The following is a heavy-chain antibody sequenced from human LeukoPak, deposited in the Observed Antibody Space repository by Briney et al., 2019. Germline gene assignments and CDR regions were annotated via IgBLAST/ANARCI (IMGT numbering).Heavy chain of an antibody. D-gene: IGHD3-3*01. V-gene: IGHV3-7*01. CDR3: ARDQRGTIFGVVILDYYYGMDV. CDR2: IKQDGSEK. CDR1: GFTFSSYW. J-gene: IGHJ6*02. Sequence: GGSLRLSCAASGFTFSSYWMSWVRQAPGKGLEWVANIKQDGSEKYYVDSVKGRFTISRDNAKNSLYLQMNCLRAEDTAVYYCARDQRGTIFGVVILDYYYGMDVWGQGTTVTVSS.